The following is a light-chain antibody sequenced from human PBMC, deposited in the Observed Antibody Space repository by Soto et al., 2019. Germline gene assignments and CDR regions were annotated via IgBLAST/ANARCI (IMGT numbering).Light chain of an antibody. J-gene: IGKJ5*01. CDR2: GAT. CDR1: EGIGNY. V-gene: IGKV3-20*01. Sequence: EIVLTQSPAALSLSPGERATLSCWASEGIGNYLAWYQQKPGQAPRLLIYGATMRTTGTPDRFSGAGSETDFTLAISRLEPGDFAVYYCQQYVTSPAITFGQGTRLGLN. CDR3: QQYVTSPAIT.